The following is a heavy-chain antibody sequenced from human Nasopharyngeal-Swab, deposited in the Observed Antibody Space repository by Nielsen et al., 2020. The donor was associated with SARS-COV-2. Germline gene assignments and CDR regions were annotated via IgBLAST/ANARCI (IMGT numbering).Heavy chain of an antibody. D-gene: IGHD3-16*01. Sequence: ASVKVSCKASGYTFTVYYMHWVRQAPGQGLEWMGRINPNSGGTNYVQKFQGRVTMTRDTSITTAYMELSRLRSDDTAVYYCARNDEVVRFGVDYWGQGTLVTVSS. V-gene: IGHV1-2*06. CDR3: ARNDEVVRFGVDY. CDR2: INPNSGGT. CDR1: GYTFTVYY. J-gene: IGHJ4*02.